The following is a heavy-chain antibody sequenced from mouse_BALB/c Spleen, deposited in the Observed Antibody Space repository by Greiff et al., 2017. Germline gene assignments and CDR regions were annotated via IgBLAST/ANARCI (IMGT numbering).Heavy chain of an antibody. D-gene: IGHD4-1*01. V-gene: IGHV5-17*02. Sequence: EVQRVESGGGLVQPGGSRKLSCAASGFTFSSFGMHWVRQAPEKGLEWVAYISSGSSTIYYADTVKGRFTISRDNPKNTLFLQMTSLRSEDTAMYYCARLAGTFSDWGQGTSVTVSS. CDR1: GFTFSSFG. CDR2: ISSGSSTI. J-gene: IGHJ4*01. CDR3: ARLAGTFSD.